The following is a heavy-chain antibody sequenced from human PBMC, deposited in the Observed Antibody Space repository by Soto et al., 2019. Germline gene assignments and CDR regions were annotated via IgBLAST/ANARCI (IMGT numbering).Heavy chain of an antibody. CDR2: ISGYNGDT. CDR1: GYTFTRYG. V-gene: IGHV1-18*01. J-gene: IGHJ6*02. Sequence: QGHLVQSGAEVKKPGASVKVSCKASGYTFTRYGISWVRQAPGQGLEWMGWISGYNGDTNYAQNLQDRVTMTIDTSTDTAYMELRRLTSEDTAVYYCAKNALPPYDSYRLDVWGQGTTVTVSS. CDR3: AKNALPPYDSYRLDV. D-gene: IGHD1-26*01.